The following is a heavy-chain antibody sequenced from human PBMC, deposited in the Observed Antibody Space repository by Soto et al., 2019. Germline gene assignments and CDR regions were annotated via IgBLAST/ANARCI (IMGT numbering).Heavy chain of an antibody. CDR1: GFTFSDYY. V-gene: IGHV3-11*01. D-gene: IGHD3-3*01. Sequence: GGSLRLSCAASGFTFSDYYMSWIRQAPGKGLEWVSYISSSGSTIYYADSVKGRFTISRDNAKNSLYLQMNSLRAEDTAVYYCASLYYDFWSGYYTPNYMDVWGKGTTVTVSS. J-gene: IGHJ6*03. CDR2: ISSSGSTI. CDR3: ASLYYDFWSGYYTPNYMDV.